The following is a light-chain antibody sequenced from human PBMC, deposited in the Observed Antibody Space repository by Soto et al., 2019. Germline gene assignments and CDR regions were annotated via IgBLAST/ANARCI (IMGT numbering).Light chain of an antibody. Sequence: DFDLTQSPSSLSAFVGDRVSISCRASQSISKFLSWYQQRPGTAPKLLIYAASSLESGVPSRFSGSGSGTDFTLTISSLQPEDFATYYCQQNYNTPITFGQGTRLEIK. J-gene: IGKJ5*01. CDR3: QQNYNTPIT. CDR2: AAS. V-gene: IGKV1-39*01. CDR1: QSISKF.